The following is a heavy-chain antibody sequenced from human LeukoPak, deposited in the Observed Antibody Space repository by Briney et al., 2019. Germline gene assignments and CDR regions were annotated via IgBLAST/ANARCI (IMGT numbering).Heavy chain of an antibody. Sequence: SETLSLTCTVSGGSISSGSYYWSWIRQPAGKGLEWIGRIYTSGSTNYNPSLKSRVTISVDTSKNQFSLKLSSVTAADTAVYYCASRGEGYGDYDYWGQGTLVTVSS. V-gene: IGHV4-61*02. J-gene: IGHJ4*02. CDR2: IYTSGST. CDR3: ASRGEGYGDYDY. CDR1: GGSISSGSYY. D-gene: IGHD4-17*01.